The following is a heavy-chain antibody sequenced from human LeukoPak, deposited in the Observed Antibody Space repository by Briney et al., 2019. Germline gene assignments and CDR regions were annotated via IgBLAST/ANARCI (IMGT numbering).Heavy chain of an antibody. CDR1: GGSFSKNF. CDR2: INPGGSA. D-gene: IGHD6-6*01. CDR3: ARGYSGSSEPFDY. Sequence: SETLSLTCGVYGGSFSKNFWAWIRQPPGKGLEWIGEINPGGSANYNPSLQSRVTISLGTSTTHFSLNLTSVTAADTAVYYCARGYSGSSEPFDYWGQGTLVTVSS. J-gene: IGHJ4*02. V-gene: IGHV4-34*01.